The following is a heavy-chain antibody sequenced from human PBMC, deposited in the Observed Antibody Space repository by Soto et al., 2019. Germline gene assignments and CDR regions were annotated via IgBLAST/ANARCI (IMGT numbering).Heavy chain of an antibody. CDR2: ISWNSGSI. J-gene: IGHJ4*02. V-gene: IGHV3-9*01. D-gene: IGHD3-10*01. CDR1: GFTFDDYA. Sequence: DVQLVESGGGLVQPGRSLRLSCAASGFTFDDYAMHWVRQAPGKGLEWVSGISWNSGSIGYADSVKGRFTISRDNAKNSLYLQMNSLRAEDTALYYCAKDTRYYGSGGIDYWGQGTLVTVSS. CDR3: AKDTRYYGSGGIDY.